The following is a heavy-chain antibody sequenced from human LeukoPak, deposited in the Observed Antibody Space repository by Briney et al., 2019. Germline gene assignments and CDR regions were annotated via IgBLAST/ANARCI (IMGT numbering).Heavy chain of an antibody. CDR1: GFTFSSYA. D-gene: IGHD5-18*01. J-gene: IGHJ4*02. Sequence: GGSLRLSCAASGFTFSSYAMSWVRQAPGKGLERVSTISASGSSTYYADSVKGRFTISRDNSKNTLYLQMNTLRHEDTAVYYCAKGWDVNTAIDYWGQGTLVTVSS. V-gene: IGHV3-23*01. CDR2: ISASGSST. CDR3: AKGWDVNTAIDY.